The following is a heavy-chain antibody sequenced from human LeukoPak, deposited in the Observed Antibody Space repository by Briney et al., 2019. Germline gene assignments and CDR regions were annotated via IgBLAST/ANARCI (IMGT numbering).Heavy chain of an antibody. CDR3: ARGPQLRYFDGGDV. J-gene: IGHJ6*02. V-gene: IGHV4-39*07. CDR2: IYYSGST. D-gene: IGHD3-9*01. CDR1: GGSISSSSYY. Sequence: SETLSLTCTVSGGSISSSSYYWGWIRQPPGKGLEWIGSIYYSGSTYYNPSLKSRVTMSVDTSKNQFSLKLSSVTAADTAVYYCARGPQLRYFDGGDVWGQGTTVTVSS.